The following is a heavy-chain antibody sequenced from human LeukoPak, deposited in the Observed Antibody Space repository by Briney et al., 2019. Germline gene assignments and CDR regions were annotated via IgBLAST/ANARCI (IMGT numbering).Heavy chain of an antibody. Sequence: PGGSLRLSCAASGFTFGSFWMHWVRQVPGKGLVWVSRISNDGSTTSYADSVKGRFTISRDNSKNTLYLQMNSLRAEDTAVYYCARAVAGTDPTGSVAEDYWGQGTLVTVSS. CDR1: GFTFGSFW. CDR3: ARAVAGTDPTGSVAEDY. V-gene: IGHV3-74*01. CDR2: ISNDGSTT. J-gene: IGHJ4*02. D-gene: IGHD6-19*01.